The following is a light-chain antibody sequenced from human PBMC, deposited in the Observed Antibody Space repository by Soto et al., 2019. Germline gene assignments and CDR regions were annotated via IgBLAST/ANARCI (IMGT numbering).Light chain of an antibody. Sequence: DIVLTQSPGTLSLSPGERATLSCRASQSVNSDFLAWYQQKPDQAPSLLIYVASSRAPGIPDRFPGSGSGTDFRLTISRVEPEDFAVYYCQPYGISHWTFGQGTKVEIK. CDR2: VAS. J-gene: IGKJ1*01. V-gene: IGKV3-20*01. CDR1: QSVNSDF. CDR3: QPYGISHWT.